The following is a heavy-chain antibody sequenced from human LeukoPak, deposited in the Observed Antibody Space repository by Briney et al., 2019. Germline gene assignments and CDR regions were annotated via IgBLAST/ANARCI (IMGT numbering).Heavy chain of an antibody. Sequence: GGSLRLSCAASGFTSSDYYMSWSRQAPGKGLEWVSYICDSGRTIYYADSVKGRFTISRDNAKNSVYLQMNNLGAEDTAVYYCARDRLGDYDHSGYYDKWGQGTLVTVSS. V-gene: IGHV3-11*01. CDR1: GFTSSDYY. J-gene: IGHJ4*02. CDR2: ICDSGRTI. D-gene: IGHD3-22*01. CDR3: ARDRLGDYDHSGYYDK.